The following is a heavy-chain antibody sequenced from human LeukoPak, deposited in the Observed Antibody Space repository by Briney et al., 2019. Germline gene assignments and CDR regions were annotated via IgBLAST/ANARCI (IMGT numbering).Heavy chain of an antibody. J-gene: IGHJ6*02. CDR2: INNGGSTP. Sequence: PGGSLRLSCAASGFTFSSYWMHWVGQARGKGLVWVSHINNGGSTPNYADSVKGRFTVSRDNAKNTLSLQMNSLRAEDTAVYYCARDTQYGLDVWGQGTTVTVSS. V-gene: IGHV3-74*01. CDR3: ARDTQYGLDV. CDR1: GFTFSSYW.